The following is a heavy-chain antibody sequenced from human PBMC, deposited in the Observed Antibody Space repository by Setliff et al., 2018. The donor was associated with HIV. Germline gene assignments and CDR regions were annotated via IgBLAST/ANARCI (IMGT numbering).Heavy chain of an antibody. J-gene: IGHJ4*02. CDR3: ARFSYGSVWPETDY. V-gene: IGHV1-8*02. CDR1: GYTFTTYG. D-gene: IGHD6-25*01. CDR2: MNPNSGNT. Sequence: ASVKVSCKPSGYTFTTYGLSWVRQATGQGLEWMGWMNPNSGNTGYAQKFQGRVTMTRNTSISTAYMELSSLRSEDTAMYYCARFSYGSVWPETDYWGQGTLVTVSS.